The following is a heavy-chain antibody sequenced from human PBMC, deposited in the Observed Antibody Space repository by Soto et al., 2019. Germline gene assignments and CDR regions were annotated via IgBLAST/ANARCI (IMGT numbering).Heavy chain of an antibody. J-gene: IGHJ4*02. Sequence: GGSLRLSCVASGFTFSNYWMNWVRQAPGMGLEWVAGIKEDASEKNYVDSVKGRFSISRDNAKNSLYLQMNSLRAEDTAVYYCSWAYPEWILVPYGYAYWGQGALSSRSS. CDR1: GFTFSNYW. D-gene: IGHD5-18*01. CDR3: SWAYPEWILVPYGYAY. CDR2: IKEDASEK. V-gene: IGHV3-7*01.